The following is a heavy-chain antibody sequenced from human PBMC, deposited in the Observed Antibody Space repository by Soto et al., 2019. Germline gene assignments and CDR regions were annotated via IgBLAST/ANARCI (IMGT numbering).Heavy chain of an antibody. V-gene: IGHV1-69*06. CDR3: ARSPGVFDY. J-gene: IGHJ4*02. CDR2: LVPVFGTA. Sequence: QVQLVQSGAEVKKPGSSVKVSCNASGGTFSSLAISWVRQAPGQGLEWMGGLVPVFGTANYAQKFQDRVTINADKSTSTSYMELSSLRSEDTAVDYCARSPGVFDYWGQGTLVTVSS. CDR1: GGTFSSLA. D-gene: IGHD3-10*01.